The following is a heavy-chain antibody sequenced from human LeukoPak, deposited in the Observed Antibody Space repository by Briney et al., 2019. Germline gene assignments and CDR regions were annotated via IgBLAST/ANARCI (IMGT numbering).Heavy chain of an antibody. CDR1: GFTFSSYG. CDR3: SASRPHYGDYYGLDV. Sequence: PGGSLRLSCAASGFTFSSYGMHWVRQAPGKGLVWVAVISYDGSHKYSADSVKGRFTISRDNSKNTLYLQMNSLRTEDTAVYFCSASRPHYGDYYGLDVWGHGTTVTVSS. J-gene: IGHJ6*02. V-gene: IGHV3-30*03. D-gene: IGHD4/OR15-4a*01. CDR2: ISYDGSHK.